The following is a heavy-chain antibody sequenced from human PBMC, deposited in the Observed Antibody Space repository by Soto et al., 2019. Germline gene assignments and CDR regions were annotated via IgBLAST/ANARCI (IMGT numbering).Heavy chain of an antibody. Sequence: QVQLQESGPGLVKPSQTLSLTCTVSGGSISSGGYYWSWIRQHPGKGLEWIGYIYYSGSTYYNPSLKSRVTISVDTSKNQFSLKLSSVTAADTAVYYCARTGERWILGYYVDYWGQGTLVTAAS. J-gene: IGHJ4*02. V-gene: IGHV4-31*03. CDR2: IYYSGST. D-gene: IGHD2-2*03. CDR3: ARTGERWILGYYVDY. CDR1: GGSISSGGYY.